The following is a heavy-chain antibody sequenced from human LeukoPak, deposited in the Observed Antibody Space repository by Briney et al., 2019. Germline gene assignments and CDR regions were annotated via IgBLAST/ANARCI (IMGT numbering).Heavy chain of an antibody. J-gene: IGHJ4*02. Sequence: PSETLSLTCAVYGGSFSGYYWSWIRQPPGKGLEWIGEINHSGSTNYNPSLKSRVTISVDTSKNQFSLKLSSVTAADTAVYYCAREGSGNTAMAAPDYWGQETLVTVSS. CDR1: GGSFSGYY. CDR3: AREGSGNTAMAAPDY. D-gene: IGHD5-18*01. CDR2: INHSGST. V-gene: IGHV4-34*01.